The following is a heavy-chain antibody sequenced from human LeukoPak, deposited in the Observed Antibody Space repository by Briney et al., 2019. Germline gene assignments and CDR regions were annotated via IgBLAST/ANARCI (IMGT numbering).Heavy chain of an antibody. CDR1: GFSFGYYA. V-gene: IGHV3-23*01. CDR2: ISGTGAGT. J-gene: IGHJ4*02. CDR3: AKWGIVVVPAAMPYDY. Sequence: GGSLRLSCAASGFSFGYYAMSWVRQAPGKGLEWVSAISGTGAGTYYADSVKGRFTISRDNSKNTLYLQMNSLRAEDTAVYYCAKWGIVVVPAAMPYDYWGQGTLVTVSS. D-gene: IGHD2-2*01.